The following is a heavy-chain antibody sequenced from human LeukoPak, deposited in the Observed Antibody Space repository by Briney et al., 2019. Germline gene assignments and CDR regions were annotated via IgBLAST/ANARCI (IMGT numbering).Heavy chain of an antibody. J-gene: IGHJ6*04. Sequence: SETLSLTCTVSGGSISSYYWNWIRQPPGKGLEWIGYIYYSGSTNYNPSLKSRVTISVDTSKNQFSLKLSSVTAADTAVYYCARGGSGRSMDVWGKGTTVTVSS. D-gene: IGHD3-10*01. CDR1: GGSISSYY. CDR3: ARGGSGRSMDV. V-gene: IGHV4-59*12. CDR2: IYYSGST.